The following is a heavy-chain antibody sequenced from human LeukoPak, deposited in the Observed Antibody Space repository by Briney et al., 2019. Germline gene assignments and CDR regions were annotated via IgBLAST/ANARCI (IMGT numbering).Heavy chain of an antibody. D-gene: IGHD3-3*01. Sequence: ASVKVSCKASGYTFTSYYMHWVRQAPGQGLEWMGIINPSGGSTSYAQKFQGRVTMTRDMSTSTVYMELSSLRSEDTAVYYCARGEADYDFWSGPLGGFGYWGQGTLVTVSS. CDR3: ARGEADYDFWSGPLGGFGY. J-gene: IGHJ4*02. V-gene: IGHV1-46*01. CDR2: INPSGGST. CDR1: GYTFTSYY.